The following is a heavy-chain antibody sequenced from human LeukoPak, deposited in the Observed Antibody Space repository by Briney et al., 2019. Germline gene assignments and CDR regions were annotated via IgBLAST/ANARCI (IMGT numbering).Heavy chain of an antibody. Sequence: KASETLSLTCTVSGGSISSYYWSWIRQPPGKGLEWIGYIYYSGSTNYNPSLKSRVTISVDTSKNQFSLKLSSVTAADTAVYYCARGLVPNIVVVTALPWYFDYWGQGTLVTVSS. V-gene: IGHV4-59*12. CDR2: IYYSGST. CDR3: ARGLVPNIVVVTALPWYFDY. J-gene: IGHJ4*02. D-gene: IGHD2-21*02. CDR1: GGSISSYY.